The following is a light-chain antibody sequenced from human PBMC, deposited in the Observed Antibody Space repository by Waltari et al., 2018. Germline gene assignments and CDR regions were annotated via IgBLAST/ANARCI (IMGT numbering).Light chain of an antibody. V-gene: IGKV3-20*01. CDR2: DAS. CDR1: PSVCRT. J-gene: IGKJ1*01. CDR3: QKYGTRPAT. Sequence: EIVLTPPPASLSLSPGETATLHCRASPSVCRTLAWYQQRPVQAPRLLIYDASSRATGIPDRFSGSGSGTDFSLTISRLEPEDFAVYYCQKYGTRPATFGQGTKVEVK.